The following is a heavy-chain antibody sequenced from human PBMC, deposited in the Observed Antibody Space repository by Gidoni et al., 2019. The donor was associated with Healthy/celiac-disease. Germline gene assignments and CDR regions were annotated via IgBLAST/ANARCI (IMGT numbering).Heavy chain of an antibody. D-gene: IGHD3-3*01. Sequence: TTEYAASVKGRFTISRDDSKSIAYLQMNSLKTEDTAVYYCTRAHYDFWSGYGYWDQGTLVTVSS. J-gene: IGHJ4*02. CDR2: TT. CDR3: TRAHYDFWSGYGY. V-gene: IGHV3-49*02.